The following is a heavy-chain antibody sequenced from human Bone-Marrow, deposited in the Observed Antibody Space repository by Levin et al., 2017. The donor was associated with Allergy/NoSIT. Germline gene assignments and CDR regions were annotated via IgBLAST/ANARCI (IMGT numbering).Heavy chain of an antibody. V-gene: IGHV3-7*01. D-gene: IGHD6-19*01. J-gene: IGHJ4*02. CDR3: ARGGAGIAVAGTFRFDY. CDR2: IKQDGSEK. CDR1: GFTFSSYW. Sequence: GGSLRLSCVASGFTFSSYWMSWVRQAPGKGLEWVANIKQDGSEKYYVDSVKGRFTISRDNAKNSLYLQMNSLRVEDTAVYYCARGGAGIAVAGTFRFDYWGQGTLVTVSS.